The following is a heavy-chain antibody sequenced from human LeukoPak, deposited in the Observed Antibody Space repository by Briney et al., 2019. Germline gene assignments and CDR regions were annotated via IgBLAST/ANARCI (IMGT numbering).Heavy chain of an antibody. CDR1: GGSISSYY. V-gene: IGHV4-4*07. D-gene: IGHD2-2*01. Sequence: SETLSLTCTVSGGSISSYYWSWTRQPAGKGLEWIGRIYTSGSTNYNPSLKSRVTMSVDTSKNQFSLKLSSVTAADTAVYYCAREWAPYCSSTSCYGLGYYYYYMDVWGKGTTVTVSS. CDR2: IYTSGST. J-gene: IGHJ6*03. CDR3: AREWAPYCSSTSCYGLGYYYYYMDV.